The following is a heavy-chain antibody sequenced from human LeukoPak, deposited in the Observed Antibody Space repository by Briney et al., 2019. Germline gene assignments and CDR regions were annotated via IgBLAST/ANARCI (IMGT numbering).Heavy chain of an antibody. CDR3: ARDHSLPPLLYYYGSGSSNWFDP. D-gene: IGHD3-10*01. CDR1: GGSISSSSYH. J-gene: IGHJ5*02. V-gene: IGHV4-39*07. CDR2: IYYSGST. Sequence: SETLSLTCTVSGGSISSSSYHWGWIRQPPGKGLEWIGSIYYSGSTYYNPSLKSRVTISVDTSKNQFSLKLSSVTAADTAVYYCARDHSLPPLLYYYGSGSSNWFDPWGQGTLVTVSS.